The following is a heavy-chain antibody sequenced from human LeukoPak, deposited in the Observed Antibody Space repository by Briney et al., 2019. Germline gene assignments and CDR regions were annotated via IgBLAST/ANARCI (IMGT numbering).Heavy chain of an antibody. CDR2: INPNSGGT. V-gene: IGHV1-2*02. CDR3: ARGLRRANTYYYGSGSSEFDP. Sequence: ASVKVSCKASGYTFTGYYMHWARQAPGQGLEWMGWINPNSGGTNYAQKFQGRVTMTRDTSISTAYMELSRLRSDDTAVYYCARGLRRANTYYYGSGSSEFDPWGQGTLVTVSS. D-gene: IGHD3-10*01. CDR1: GYTFTGYY. J-gene: IGHJ5*02.